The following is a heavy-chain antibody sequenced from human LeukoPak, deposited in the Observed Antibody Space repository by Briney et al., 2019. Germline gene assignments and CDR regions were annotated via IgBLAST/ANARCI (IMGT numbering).Heavy chain of an antibody. Sequence: SVKVSCKASGGTFSSYAISWVRQAPGQGLEWMGGIIPIFGTANYAQKFQGRVTITADKSTSTAYMELSSLRSEDTAVYYCASVSVVVPAASDAFDIWGQGTMVTVSS. CDR1: GGTFSSYA. CDR2: IIPIFGTA. V-gene: IGHV1-69*06. D-gene: IGHD2-2*01. J-gene: IGHJ3*02. CDR3: ASVSVVVPAASDAFDI.